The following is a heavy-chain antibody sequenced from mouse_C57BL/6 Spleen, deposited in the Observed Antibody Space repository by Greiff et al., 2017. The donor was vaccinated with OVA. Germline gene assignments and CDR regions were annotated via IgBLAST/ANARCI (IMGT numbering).Heavy chain of an antibody. CDR2: ISSGGSYT. CDR1: GFTFSSYG. J-gene: IGHJ4*01. V-gene: IGHV5-6*01. CDR3: ARPAYYYAMDY. Sequence: EVNVVESGGDLVKPGGSLKLSCAASGFTFSSYGMSWVRQTPDKRLEWVATISSGGSYTYYPDSVKGRFTIARDNAKNTLYLQMSSLKSEDTAMYYCARPAYYYAMDYWGQGTSVTVSS.